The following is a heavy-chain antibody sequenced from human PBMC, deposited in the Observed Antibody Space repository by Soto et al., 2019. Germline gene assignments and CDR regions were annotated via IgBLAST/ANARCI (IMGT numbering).Heavy chain of an antibody. V-gene: IGHV4-59*01. CDR2: IYYSGST. J-gene: IGHJ3*02. CDR1: GGSISSYY. D-gene: IGHD5-18*01. CDR3: ARDKGYSYGFYDAFDI. Sequence: LSETLSLTCTVSGGSISSYYWSWIRQPPGKGLEWIGYIYYSGSTNYNPSLKSRVTISVDTSKNQFSLKLSSVTAADTAVYYCARDKGYSYGFYDAFDIWGQGTMVTVSS.